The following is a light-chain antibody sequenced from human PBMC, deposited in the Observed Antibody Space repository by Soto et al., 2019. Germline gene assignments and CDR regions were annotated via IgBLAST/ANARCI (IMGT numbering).Light chain of an antibody. V-gene: IGKV1-39*01. Sequence: DIHITQSPSSLSASVVDRVTISCRASQSISNFLNWYQQKSGKAPKLLIHTTSSMQSGVPSRFSVSGSGTDFTLTISSLQPEDFATYYCQQLESYPSTFGGGTKVDIK. CDR2: TTS. CDR1: QSISNF. J-gene: IGKJ4*01. CDR3: QQLESYPST.